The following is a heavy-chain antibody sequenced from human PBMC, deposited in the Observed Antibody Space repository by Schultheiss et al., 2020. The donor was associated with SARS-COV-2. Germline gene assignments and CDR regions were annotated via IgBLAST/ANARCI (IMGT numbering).Heavy chain of an antibody. CDR3: ARDPLHYYDSSGYDDY. D-gene: IGHD3-22*01. J-gene: IGHJ4*02. V-gene: IGHV3-11*04. CDR2: ISSSGSTI. Sequence: GGSLRLSCAASGFTFSDYYMSWIRQAPGKGLEWVSYISSSGSTIYYADSVKGRFTISRDNAKNSLYLQMNSLRAEDTAVYYCARDPLHYYDSSGYDDYWGQGTLVTVSS. CDR1: GFTFSDYY.